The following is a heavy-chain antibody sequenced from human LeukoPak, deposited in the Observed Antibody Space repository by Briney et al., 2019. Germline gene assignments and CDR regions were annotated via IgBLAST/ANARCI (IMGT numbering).Heavy chain of an antibody. Sequence: GSSLKIFFKVSGFRFTSYWIGWGRPMPAKGLKWIGIIYPGDSDTRYSPSFQGQVTISADKSISTAYLQWSSLKASDTAMYYCARTVDTAMVPSLDYWGQGTLVSVSS. V-gene: IGHV5-51*01. CDR2: IYPGDSDT. D-gene: IGHD5-18*01. CDR3: ARTVDTAMVPSLDY. J-gene: IGHJ4*02. CDR1: GFRFTSYW.